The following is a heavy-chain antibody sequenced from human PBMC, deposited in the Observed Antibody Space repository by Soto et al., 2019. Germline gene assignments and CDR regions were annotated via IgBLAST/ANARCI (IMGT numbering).Heavy chain of an antibody. J-gene: IGHJ6*02. V-gene: IGHV2-5*01. CDR1: GFSLSTSGVG. Sequence: SGPTLVNPXQALTLTCTFSGFSLSTSGVGVGWIRQPPGKALEWLALIYWNDDKRYSPSLKSRLTISKDTSKNQVVLTMTNMDPVDTATYYCAHRQVGHSSSHGIYYYYYYGMDVWGQGTTVTVSS. CDR2: IYWNDDK. D-gene: IGHD6-13*01. CDR3: AHRQVGHSSSHGIYYYYYYGMDV.